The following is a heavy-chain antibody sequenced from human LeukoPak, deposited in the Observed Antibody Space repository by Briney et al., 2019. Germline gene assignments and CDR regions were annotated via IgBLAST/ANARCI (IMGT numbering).Heavy chain of an antibody. J-gene: IGHJ4*02. D-gene: IGHD4-17*01. Sequence: PSETLSLTCTVSGGSISSSSYYWGWIRQPPGKGLEWIGSIYYSGSTYYNPSLKSRVIISVDTSKNQFSLKLSSVTAADTAVYYCARGLRDYVVLDYWGQGTLVTVSS. CDR2: IYYSGST. V-gene: IGHV4-39*01. CDR3: ARGLRDYVVLDY. CDR1: GGSISSSSYY.